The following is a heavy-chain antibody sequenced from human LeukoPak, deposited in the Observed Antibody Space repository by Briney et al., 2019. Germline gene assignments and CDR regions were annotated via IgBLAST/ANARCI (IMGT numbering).Heavy chain of an antibody. CDR3: ARANTPYYDFWSGYRHDAFDI. J-gene: IGHJ3*02. V-gene: IGHV3-74*01. D-gene: IGHD3-3*01. CDR1: GFSFSRNW. Sequence: GGSLRLSCAASGFSFSRNWMHWVRQAPGKGLVWVSRINSDGSATHYADSVKGRFTISRDNAKNTLYLQMNSLRAEDTAVYYCARANTPYYDFWSGYRHDAFDIWGQGTMVTVSS. CDR2: INSDGSAT.